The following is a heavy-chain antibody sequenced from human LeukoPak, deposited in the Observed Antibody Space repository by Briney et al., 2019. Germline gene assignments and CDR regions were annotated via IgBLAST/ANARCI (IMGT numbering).Heavy chain of an antibody. Sequence: GGSLRLSCGASGFTFSSYGMKWVRQAPGKGLEWVSYISSDTVNIYYADSVKGRFTISRDNAAKSVYLHMNRLSAEDTAVYYCARDLNWAFDYWGQGNLVIVSS. D-gene: IGHD7-27*01. J-gene: IGHJ4*02. V-gene: IGHV3-48*01. CDR1: GFTFSSYG. CDR3: ARDLNWAFDY. CDR2: ISSDTVNI.